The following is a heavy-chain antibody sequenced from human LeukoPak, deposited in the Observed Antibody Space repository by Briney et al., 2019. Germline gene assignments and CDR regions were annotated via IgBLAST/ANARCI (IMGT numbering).Heavy chain of an antibody. CDR2: IYSGGST. CDR1: EFSVGSNY. V-gene: IGHV3-66*01. J-gene: IGHJ4*02. Sequence: GGSLRLSCAASEFSVGSNYMTWVRQAPGKGLEWVSLIYSGGSTYYADSVKGRFTISRDNSKNTLYLQMNSLRAEDTAVYYCAKDRSSYSAAGTGYFDYWGQGTLVTVSS. CDR3: AKDRSSYSAAGTGYFDY. D-gene: IGHD6-13*01.